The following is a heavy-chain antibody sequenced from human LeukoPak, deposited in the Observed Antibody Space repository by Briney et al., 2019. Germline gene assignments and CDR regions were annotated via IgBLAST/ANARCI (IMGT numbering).Heavy chain of an antibody. D-gene: IGHD3-9*01. J-gene: IGHJ4*02. Sequence: EASVKVSCKASGYTFTSYGISWVRQAPGQGLGWMGWISAYNGNTNYAQKLQGRVTMTTDTSTSTAYKELRSLRSDDTAVYYCARVGLAHYDILTGYYRGYFDYWGQGTLVTVSS. CDR3: ARVGLAHYDILTGYYRGYFDY. CDR2: ISAYNGNT. CDR1: GYTFTSYG. V-gene: IGHV1-18*01.